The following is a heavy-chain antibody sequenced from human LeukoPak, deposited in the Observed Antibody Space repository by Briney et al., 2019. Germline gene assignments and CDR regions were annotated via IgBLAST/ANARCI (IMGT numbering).Heavy chain of an antibody. Sequence: ASVKVSCKASGYTFTSYGISWVRQAPGQGLEWMGWISAYSGNTNYAQKLQGRVTMTTDTSTSTAHMELRSLRSDDTAVYYCARAPTTVTTLADYWGQGTLVTVSS. CDR3: ARAPTTVTTLADY. D-gene: IGHD4-17*01. CDR1: GYTFTSYG. J-gene: IGHJ4*02. CDR2: ISAYSGNT. V-gene: IGHV1-18*01.